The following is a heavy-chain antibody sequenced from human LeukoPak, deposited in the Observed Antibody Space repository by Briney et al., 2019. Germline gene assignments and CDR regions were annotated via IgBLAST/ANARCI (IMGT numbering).Heavy chain of an antibody. Sequence: SVKVSCKASGGTFSSYAISWVRQAPGQGLEWMGGIIPIFGTANYAQKFQGRVTITADESTSTAYMELSSLRSEDTAVYYCARDYSTVTTFFDYWGQGTLVTVSS. CDR2: IIPIFGTA. D-gene: IGHD4-17*01. J-gene: IGHJ4*02. CDR3: ARDYSTVTTFFDY. CDR1: GGTFSSYA. V-gene: IGHV1-69*13.